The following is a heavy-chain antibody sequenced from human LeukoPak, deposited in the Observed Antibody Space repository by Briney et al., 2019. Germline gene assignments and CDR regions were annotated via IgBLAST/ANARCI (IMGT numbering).Heavy chain of an antibody. CDR3: ATDGSSFGLYYFDSSGPDDAFDG. CDR1: GFIHRQSW. CDR2: INNKTDSEPT. Sequence: GGTVRLSRASSGFIHRQSWLRGVRQAPSKGREGVGRINNKTDSEPTDYAAPVKGRVIITIDDSKNTVSLQMNSMKTKDTAVYYCATDGSSFGLYYFDSSGPDDAFDGWGKGTMVTVSS. V-gene: IGHV3-15*01. J-gene: IGHJ3*01. D-gene: IGHD3-22*01.